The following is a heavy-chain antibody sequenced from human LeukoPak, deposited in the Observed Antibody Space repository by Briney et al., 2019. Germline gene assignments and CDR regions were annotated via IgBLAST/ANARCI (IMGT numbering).Heavy chain of an antibody. CDR1: GYPFTGYY. CDR3: ARARLIWRYSYALEAGGYFDY. J-gene: IGHJ4*02. CDR2: INPNSGGT. V-gene: IGHV1-2*02. D-gene: IGHD5-18*01. Sequence: TPVKVSCKASGYPFTGYYTPWVRQSPGQGLGGMGWINPNSGGTNYAQKFQGRVTMTRATSISTAYMELSRLRSDDTARSYCARARLIWRYSYALEAGGYFDYWGQGTLVTVSS.